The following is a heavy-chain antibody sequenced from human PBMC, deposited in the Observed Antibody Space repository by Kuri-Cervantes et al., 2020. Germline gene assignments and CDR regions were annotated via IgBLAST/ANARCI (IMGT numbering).Heavy chain of an antibody. V-gene: IGHV3-53*05. D-gene: IGHD2-2*01. CDR3: AKVLAPKYCSSTSCSYYYYYGMDV. CDR2: IYSGGST. CDR1: GFTVSSNY. Sequence: GESLKISCAASGFTVSSNYMSWVRQAPGKGLEWVSVIYSGGSTYYADSVKGRFTISRDNSKNTLYLQMNSLRAEDTAVHYCAKVLAPKYCSSTSCSYYYYYGMDVWGQGTTVTVSS. J-gene: IGHJ6*02.